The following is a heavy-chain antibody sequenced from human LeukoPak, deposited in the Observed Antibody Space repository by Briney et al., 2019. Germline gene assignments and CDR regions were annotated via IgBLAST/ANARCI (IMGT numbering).Heavy chain of an antibody. CDR2: IWYDGSNK. Sequence: GGSLRLSCAASGFTFSSYGMHWVRQAPGKGLEGVAVIWYDGSNKYYADSVKGRFTISKDNSTNTLYLQMNSLRAEDTAVYYCARGPSIAARYDAFDIWGQGTMVTVSS. D-gene: IGHD6-6*01. CDR3: ARGPSIAARYDAFDI. V-gene: IGHV3-33*01. CDR1: GFTFSSYG. J-gene: IGHJ3*02.